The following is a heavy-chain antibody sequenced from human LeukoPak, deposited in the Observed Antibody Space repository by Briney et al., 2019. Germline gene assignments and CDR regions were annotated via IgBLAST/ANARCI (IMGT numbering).Heavy chain of an antibody. J-gene: IGHJ4*02. Sequence: GGSLRLSCAASGFTFSSYAMSWVSHAPGKGLEWVSAICGSGGSTSYTDSVKGRFTISRDNSKNTLYLQMNSLRAEDTAVYYCAKDWKYYYGSGSYYVYWGQGTLVTVSS. CDR3: AKDWKYYYGSGSYYVY. D-gene: IGHD3-10*01. CDR1: GFTFSSYA. V-gene: IGHV3-23*01. CDR2: ICGSGGST.